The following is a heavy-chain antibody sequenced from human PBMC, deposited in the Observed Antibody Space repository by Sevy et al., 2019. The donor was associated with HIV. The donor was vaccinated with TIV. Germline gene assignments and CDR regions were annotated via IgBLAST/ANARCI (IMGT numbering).Heavy chain of an antibody. V-gene: IGHV3-74*01. Sequence: GGSLRLSCAASEFTFSSYWMHWVRQAPGKGLVWVSHINSDGSKTGYADSVKGRFTISRDNAKNTLYLQMNSLRAEDTAVYYCARDKLATAVDYWGQGTLVTVSS. J-gene: IGHJ4*02. CDR1: EFTFSSYW. CDR2: INSDGSKT. CDR3: ARDKLATAVDY. D-gene: IGHD5-18*01.